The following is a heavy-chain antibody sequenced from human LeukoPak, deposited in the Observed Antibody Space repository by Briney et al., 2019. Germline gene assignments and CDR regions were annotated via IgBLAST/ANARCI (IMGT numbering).Heavy chain of an antibody. V-gene: IGHV3-21*01. D-gene: IGHD3-22*01. CDR3: ARGDSSGYYYYYFDY. CDR2: ISSSSSYI. CDR1: GFTFSSYS. J-gene: IGHJ4*02. Sequence: GGSLRLSCAASGFTFSSYSMNWVRQAPGKGLEWVSSISSSSSYIYYADSVKGRFTISRDNAKNSLYLQMNSLRAEDTAVYYCARGDSSGYYYYYFDYWGQGTLVTVSS.